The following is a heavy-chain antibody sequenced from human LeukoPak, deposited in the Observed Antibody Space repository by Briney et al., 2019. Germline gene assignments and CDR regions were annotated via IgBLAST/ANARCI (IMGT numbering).Heavy chain of an antibody. CDR2: IYAGGRS. CDR3: AREAWGVAATGEEAFDI. Sequence: SETLSLTCTVSNVSISSGSHYWNWIRQPAGKGLEWIGRIYAGGRSNYNPSLRSRVTISVDTSKNQFSLKLSSVTAADTAVYYCAREAWGVAATGEEAFDIWGQGTMVTVSS. V-gene: IGHV4-61*02. J-gene: IGHJ3*02. D-gene: IGHD6-13*01. CDR1: NVSISSGSHY.